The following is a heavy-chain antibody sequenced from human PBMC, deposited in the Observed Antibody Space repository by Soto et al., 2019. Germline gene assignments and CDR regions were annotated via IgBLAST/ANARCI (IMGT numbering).Heavy chain of an antibody. J-gene: IGHJ4*02. V-gene: IGHV1-8*01. CDR1: GHTFTSYN. CDR2: SNSNSGNS. CDR3: ARDFEDYGDYGPLFDY. Sequence: ASVKVSCKASGHTFTSYNINWVRQAPGQGLEWVAGSNSNSGNSDHAQKFQGRLTVTRDTSISTAYMQMNSLRAEDTAVYYCARDFEDYGDYGPLFDYWGQGTLVTVSS. D-gene: IGHD4-17*01.